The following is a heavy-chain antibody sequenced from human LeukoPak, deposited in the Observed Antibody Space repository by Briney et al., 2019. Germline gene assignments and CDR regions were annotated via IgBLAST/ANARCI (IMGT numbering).Heavy chain of an antibody. Sequence: GGSLRLSCAASGFTFSSYAMSWVRQAPGKGLEWVSRINSDGSSTSYADSVKGRFTISRDNAKSTLYLQMNSLRAEDTAVYYCARALFLGDWFDPWGQGTLVTVSS. D-gene: IGHD3-16*01. CDR1: GFTFSSYA. J-gene: IGHJ5*02. CDR2: INSDGSST. V-gene: IGHV3-74*01. CDR3: ARALFLGDWFDP.